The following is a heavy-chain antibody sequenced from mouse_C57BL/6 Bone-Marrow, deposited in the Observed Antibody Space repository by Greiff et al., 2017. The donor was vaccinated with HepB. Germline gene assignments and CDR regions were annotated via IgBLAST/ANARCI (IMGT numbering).Heavy chain of an antibody. CDR2: ISSGGSYT. D-gene: IGHD3-2*02. Sequence: DVQLVESGGDLVKPGGSLKLSCAASGFTFSSYGMSWVRQTPDKRLEWVATISSGGSYTYYPDSVKGRFTISRDNAKNTLYLQMSSLKSEDTAMYYCEIELRLPAWFAYWGQGTLVTVSA. J-gene: IGHJ3*01. CDR1: GFTFSSYG. CDR3: EIELRLPAWFAY. V-gene: IGHV5-6*01.